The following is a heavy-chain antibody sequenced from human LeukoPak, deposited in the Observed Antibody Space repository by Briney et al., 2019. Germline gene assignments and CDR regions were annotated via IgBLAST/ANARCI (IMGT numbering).Heavy chain of an antibody. Sequence: GGSLRLSCAASGFTFSSYEMNWVRQAPGKGLEWVSYISSSGSTIYYADSVKGRSTISRDNAKNSLYLQMNSLRAEDTAVYYCARGYYYDSSGYYYSSSDFDYWGQGTLVTVSS. CDR1: GFTFSSYE. J-gene: IGHJ4*02. D-gene: IGHD3-22*01. CDR2: ISSSGSTI. V-gene: IGHV3-48*03. CDR3: ARGYYYDSSGYYYSSSDFDY.